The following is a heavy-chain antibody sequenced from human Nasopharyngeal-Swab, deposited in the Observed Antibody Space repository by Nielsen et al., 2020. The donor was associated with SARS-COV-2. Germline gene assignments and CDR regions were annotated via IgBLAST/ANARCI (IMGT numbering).Heavy chain of an antibody. D-gene: IGHD3-10*01. CDR2: ISWNSGSI. CDR3: AKDTGHYYGSGLHDAFDI. J-gene: IGHJ3*02. Sequence: GGSLRLSCAASGFTFDDYAMHWVRQAPGKGLEWVSGISWNSGSIGYADSVKGRFTISRDNAKNSLYLQMNGLRAEDTALYYCAKDTGHYYGSGLHDAFDIWGQGTMVTVSS. V-gene: IGHV3-9*01. CDR1: GFTFDDYA.